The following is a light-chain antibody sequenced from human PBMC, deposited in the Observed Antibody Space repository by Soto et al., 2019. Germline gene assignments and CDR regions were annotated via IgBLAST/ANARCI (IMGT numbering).Light chain of an antibody. CDR2: EVS. V-gene: IGLV2-14*01. Sequence: QSALTQPASVSASPGQSITISCTGTSSDVGCYNYVSWYQQHPGKAPKLMIHEVSYRPSGVSSRFSGSKSGNTASLTISWLQAEDEADYYCSSYTSTPTLYVFGTGTKLTVL. CDR3: SSYTSTPTLYV. J-gene: IGLJ1*01. CDR1: SSDVGCYNY.